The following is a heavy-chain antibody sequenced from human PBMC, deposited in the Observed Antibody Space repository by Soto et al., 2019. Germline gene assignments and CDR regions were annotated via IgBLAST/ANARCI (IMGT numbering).Heavy chain of an antibody. J-gene: IGHJ3*01. CDR2: MYNTGST. Sequence: SETLSLTCTVSGGSISGYYWIWIRQPPGKGLEWIGYMYNTGSTVYNPSFKSRVTISVDTSKNQFSLKLDSVTAADTAVYYCARAYGLDAFDFWGQGTMVTVS. V-gene: IGHV4-59*01. D-gene: IGHD4-17*01. CDR1: GGSISGYY. CDR3: ARAYGLDAFDF.